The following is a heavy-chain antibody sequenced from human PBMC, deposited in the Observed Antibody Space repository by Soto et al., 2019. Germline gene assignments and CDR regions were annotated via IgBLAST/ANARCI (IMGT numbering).Heavy chain of an antibody. CDR3: ARTRITSTAATFDP. V-gene: IGHV4-59*01. Sequence: PSETLSLTCTVSGGSLSTYYWSWLRQPPGKGLEWIVYMSYSGSSNYNPSLKSRVIMSVDTSKNQVSLKLSSVTAADTAIYYCARTRITSTAATFDPWGQGTLVTVSS. CDR1: GGSLSTYY. J-gene: IGHJ5*02. D-gene: IGHD1-20*01. CDR2: MSYSGSS.